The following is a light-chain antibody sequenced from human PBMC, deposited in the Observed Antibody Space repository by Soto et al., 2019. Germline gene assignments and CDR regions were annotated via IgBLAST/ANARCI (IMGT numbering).Light chain of an antibody. CDR2: DAS. CDR1: QSVSSY. Sequence: EVVLTQSPGTLSLSAGGRATLSCRASQSVSSYLAWYQQKPGQAPRLLIYDASNRATGIPARFSGSGSGTDFTLTISSLEPEDFAVYYCQQRSNWPLTFGGGTKVDI. CDR3: QQRSNWPLT. J-gene: IGKJ4*01. V-gene: IGKV3-11*01.